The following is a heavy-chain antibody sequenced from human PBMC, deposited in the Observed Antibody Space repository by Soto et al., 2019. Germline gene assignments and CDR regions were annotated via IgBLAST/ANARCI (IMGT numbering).Heavy chain of an antibody. CDR1: GGSISSSSYY. CDR2: IYYSGST. Sequence: SETLSLTCTVSGGSISSSSYYWGWIRQPPGKGLEWIGSIYYSGSTYYNPSLKSRVTISVDTSKNQFPLKLSSVTAADTAVYYCVGSSGYYYAEGYYFDYWGQGTLVTVSS. CDR3: VGSSGYYYAEGYYFDY. D-gene: IGHD3-22*01. V-gene: IGHV4-39*01. J-gene: IGHJ4*02.